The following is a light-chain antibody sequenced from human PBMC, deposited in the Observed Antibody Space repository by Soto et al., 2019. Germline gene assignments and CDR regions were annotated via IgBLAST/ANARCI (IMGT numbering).Light chain of an antibody. CDR3: QQFNIWPHMHS. CDR1: QGVGSN. J-gene: IGKJ4*01. V-gene: IGKV3-15*01. Sequence: IVVTQSPATLSVSPGERATLSCRASQGVGSNLAWYQQRPGQAPRLLIYDASTMATVIPDRFSGSGSGTEFTLSISRLQSEDYAVYCCQQFNIWPHMHSFGGGTKPEMK. CDR2: DAS.